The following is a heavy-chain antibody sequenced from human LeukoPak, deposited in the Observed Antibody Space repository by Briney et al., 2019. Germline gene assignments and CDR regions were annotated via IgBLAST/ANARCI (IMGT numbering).Heavy chain of an antibody. Sequence: ASVKVSCKVSGYTLTELSMHWVRQAPGKGLEWMGGFDPEDGETIYAQKFQGRVTMTEDTSTDTAYMELSSLRSEDTAVYYCAAGPYGDYYYYMDVWGKGTTVTVSS. V-gene: IGHV1-24*01. J-gene: IGHJ6*03. CDR1: GYTLTELS. CDR2: FDPEDGET. D-gene: IGHD4-17*01. CDR3: AAGPYGDYYYYMDV.